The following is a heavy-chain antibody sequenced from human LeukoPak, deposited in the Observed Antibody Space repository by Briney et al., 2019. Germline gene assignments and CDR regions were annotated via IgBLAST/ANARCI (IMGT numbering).Heavy chain of an antibody. CDR1: GYTFTYRY. CDR3: AASLPLARQSSSWHFDY. D-gene: IGHD6-13*01. CDR2: ITPFNGNT. J-gene: IGHJ4*02. Sequence: GSSVKVSCKASGYTFTYRYLHWVRQAPGQALEWMGWITPFNGNTNYAQKFQDRVTITRDRSMSTAYMELSSLRSEDTAMYYCAASLPLARQSSSWHFDYWGQGTLVTVSS. V-gene: IGHV1-45*02.